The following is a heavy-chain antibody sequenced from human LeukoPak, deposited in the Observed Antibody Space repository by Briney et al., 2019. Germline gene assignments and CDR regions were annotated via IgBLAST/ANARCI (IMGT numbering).Heavy chain of an antibody. CDR1: GGTLSSYA. V-gene: IGHV1-69*04. J-gene: IGHJ1*01. D-gene: IGHD2-21*02. Sequence: ASVKVSCKASGGTLSSYAISWVRQAPGQGLEWMGRIIPIFGIANYAQKFQGRVTITADKSTSTAYMELSSLRSEDTAVYYCARPICGGDCYTAWEYFQHWGQGTLVTVSS. CDR3: ARPICGGDCYTAWEYFQH. CDR2: IIPIFGIA.